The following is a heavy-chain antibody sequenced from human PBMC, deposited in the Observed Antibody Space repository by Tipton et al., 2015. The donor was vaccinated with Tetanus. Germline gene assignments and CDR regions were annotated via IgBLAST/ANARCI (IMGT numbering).Heavy chain of an antibody. Sequence: GLVKPSETLSLTCAVYGGSFSGYYWSWIRQPPGKGLEWIGEINHSGSTNYNPSLKSRVTISVDTSKNQFSLKLSSVAAADTAVYYCARGSAGIAAPWGQGTLVTVSS. D-gene: IGHD6-13*01. CDR3: ARGSAGIAAP. J-gene: IGHJ4*02. V-gene: IGHV4-34*01. CDR2: INHSGST. CDR1: GGSFSGYY.